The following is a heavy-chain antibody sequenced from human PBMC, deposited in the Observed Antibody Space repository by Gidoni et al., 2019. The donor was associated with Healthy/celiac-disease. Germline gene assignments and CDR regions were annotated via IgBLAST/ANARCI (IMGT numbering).Heavy chain of an antibody. Sequence: EVQLLESGGGLVQPGGSLRLSCAASGFTFSSYAMSWVRQAPGKGLGWVSAISGSGGSTYYADSVKGRFTISRDNSKNTLYLQMNSLRAEDTAVYYCAKASLGITFGGALFDYWGQGTLVTVSS. CDR3: AKASLGITFGGALFDY. CDR1: GFTFSSYA. CDR2: ISGSGGST. D-gene: IGHD3-16*01. V-gene: IGHV3-23*01. J-gene: IGHJ4*02.